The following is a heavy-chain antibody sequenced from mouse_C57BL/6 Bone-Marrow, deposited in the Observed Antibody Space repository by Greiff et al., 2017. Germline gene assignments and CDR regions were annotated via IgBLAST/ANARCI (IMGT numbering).Heavy chain of an antibody. Sequence: VQLQQPGAELVKPGASVKLSCKASGYTFTSYWMHWVKQRPGQGLEWIGMIHPNSGSTNYNQKFKGKATLTVDTSSSTAYMQLSSLTSEDSAVYYCARATPLYYDYDEDAMDYWGQGTSVTVSS. V-gene: IGHV1-64*01. J-gene: IGHJ4*01. D-gene: IGHD2-4*01. CDR2: IHPNSGST. CDR1: GYTFTSYW. CDR3: ARATPLYYDYDEDAMDY.